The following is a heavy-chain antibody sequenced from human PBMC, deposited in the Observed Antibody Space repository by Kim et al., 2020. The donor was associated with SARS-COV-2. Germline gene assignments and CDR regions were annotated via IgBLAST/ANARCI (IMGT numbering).Heavy chain of an antibody. J-gene: IGHJ4*02. D-gene: IGHD6-19*01. V-gene: IGHV3-66*04. Sequence: SPAPVKGRFTTSRDNSKNTLYLKMNSRRAEDTAVYYGARPEQWLVQMDYWGQGTLVTVSS. CDR3: ARPEQWLVQMDY.